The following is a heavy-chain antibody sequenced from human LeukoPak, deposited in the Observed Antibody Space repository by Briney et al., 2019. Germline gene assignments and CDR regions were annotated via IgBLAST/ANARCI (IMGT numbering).Heavy chain of an antibody. Sequence: SETLSLTCTVSGGSVSSGSYYWSWIRQPPGKGLEWIGYIYYSGSTNYNPSLKSRVTISVDTSKNQFSLKLSSVTAADTDVYYCARVSLDIDYWGQGTLVTVSS. J-gene: IGHJ4*02. CDR1: GGSVSSGSYY. CDR2: IYYSGST. D-gene: IGHD5-12*01. CDR3: ARVSLDIDY. V-gene: IGHV4-61*01.